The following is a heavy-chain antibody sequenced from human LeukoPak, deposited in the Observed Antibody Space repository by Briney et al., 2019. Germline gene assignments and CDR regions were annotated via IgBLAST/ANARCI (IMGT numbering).Heavy chain of an antibody. J-gene: IGHJ5*02. V-gene: IGHV4-59*01. CDR3: ARDKLGYCSSTSCYRGFDP. Sequence: SETLSLTCTVSGGSISSYYWSWIRQPPGKGLEWIGYIYYSGSTNYNPSLKSRVTISVDAPKNQFSLKLSSVTAADTAVYYCARDKLGYCSSTSCYRGFDPWGQGTLVTVSS. CDR1: GGSISSYY. CDR2: IYYSGST. D-gene: IGHD2-2*02.